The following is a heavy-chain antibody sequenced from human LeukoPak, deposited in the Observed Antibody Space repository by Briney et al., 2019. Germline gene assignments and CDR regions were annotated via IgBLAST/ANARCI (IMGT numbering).Heavy chain of an antibody. D-gene: IGHD2-2*01. CDR1: GFTFSSCA. V-gene: IGHV3-23*01. CDR2: ISGSGDVT. CDR3: ARDRSWDSSTYYSEYFLH. J-gene: IGHJ1*01. Sequence: PGGSLRLSCAASGFTFSSCAMSWVRQAPGEGLEWVSAISGSGDVTYYADPVKGRFTIYRDNAKNTLYLQMNSLRAEDTAIYYCARDRSWDSSTYYSEYFLHWGQGSLVSVSA.